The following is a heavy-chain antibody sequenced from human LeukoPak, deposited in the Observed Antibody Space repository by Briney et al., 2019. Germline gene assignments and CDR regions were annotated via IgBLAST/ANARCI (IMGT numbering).Heavy chain of an antibody. CDR1: GYSFPTYW. J-gene: IGHJ6*03. Sequence: GESLKISCKSSGYSFPTYWIGWVRQMPGKGLEWMGSIYPGDSGTRYSQSFEGQVTISADKSINTAYLQWSSLKASDTAMYYCTRGGVVVVPAATWAMDVWGKGTTVTVSS. D-gene: IGHD2-2*01. V-gene: IGHV5-51*01. CDR3: TRGGVVVVPAATWAMDV. CDR2: IYPGDSGT.